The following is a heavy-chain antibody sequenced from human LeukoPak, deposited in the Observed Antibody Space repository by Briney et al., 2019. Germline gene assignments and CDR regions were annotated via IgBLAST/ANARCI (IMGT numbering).Heavy chain of an antibody. D-gene: IGHD6-19*01. CDR2: ISNSGTTR. J-gene: IGHJ5*02. Sequence: GGSLRLSCAASGFTFSDYYMSWIRQAPGRGLEWVSYISNSGTTRYYADSVKGRFTISRDNAKNSLYLQMNSLRAEDTAVYYCARDQTGITVAPTGWFDPWGQGTLVTVSS. CDR1: GFTFSDYY. CDR3: ARDQTGITVAPTGWFDP. V-gene: IGHV3-11*04.